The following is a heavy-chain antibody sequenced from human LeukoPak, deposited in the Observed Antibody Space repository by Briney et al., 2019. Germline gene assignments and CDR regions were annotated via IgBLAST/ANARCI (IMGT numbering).Heavy chain of an antibody. CDR2: IRYDGSNK. V-gene: IGHV3-30*02. CDR1: GFTFSSYG. D-gene: IGHD5-24*01. J-gene: IGHJ6*03. Sequence: PGGSLRLSCAASGFTFSSYGMHWVRQAPGKGLEWVAFIRYDGSNKYYADSVKGRFTISRDNAKNTLYLQMNSLGAEDTAVYYCARGTWATLYYYYMDVWGKGTTVTVSS. CDR3: ARGTWATLYYYYMDV.